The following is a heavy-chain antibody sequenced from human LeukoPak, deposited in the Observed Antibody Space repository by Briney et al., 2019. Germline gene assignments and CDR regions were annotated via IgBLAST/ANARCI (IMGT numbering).Heavy chain of an antibody. Sequence: SETLSLTCTVSGGSISSSSYYWGWIRQPPGKGLEWIGSIYYSGSTYYNPSLKSRVTISVDTSKNQFSLKLSSVTAADTAMYYCARVSYDYYYYYMDVWGKGTTVTVSS. CDR1: GGSISSSSYY. V-gene: IGHV4-39*07. CDR2: IYYSGST. J-gene: IGHJ6*03. CDR3: ARVSYDYYYYYMDV.